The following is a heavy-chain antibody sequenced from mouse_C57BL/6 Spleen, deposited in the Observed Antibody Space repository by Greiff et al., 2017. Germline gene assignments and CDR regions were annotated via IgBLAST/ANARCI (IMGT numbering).Heavy chain of an antibody. J-gene: IGHJ4*01. D-gene: IGHD1-1*01. V-gene: IGHV1-81*01. CDR1: GYTFTSYG. Sequence: QVQLQQSGAELARPGASVKLSCKASGYTFTSYGISWVKQRTGQGLEWIGEIYPRSGNTYYNEKFKGKATLTADKSSSTAYMELRSLTSEDSAVYFCARDYGSSYGGRAMDYWGQGTSVTVSS. CDR3: ARDYGSSYGGRAMDY. CDR2: IYPRSGNT.